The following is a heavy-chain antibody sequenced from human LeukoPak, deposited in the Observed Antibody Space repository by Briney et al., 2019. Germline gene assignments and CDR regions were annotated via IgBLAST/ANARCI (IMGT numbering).Heavy chain of an antibody. CDR2: ISGSGGST. V-gene: IGHV3-23*01. J-gene: IGHJ4*02. CDR3: ASYVKYYYDSSGPPWV. D-gene: IGHD3-22*01. Sequence: GRSLRLSCAASGFTFDDYAMHWVRQAPGKGLEWVSAISGSGGSTYYADSVKGRFTISRDNSKNTLYLQMNSLRAEDTAVYYCASYVKYYYDSSGPPWVWGQGTLVTVSS. CDR1: GFTFDDYA.